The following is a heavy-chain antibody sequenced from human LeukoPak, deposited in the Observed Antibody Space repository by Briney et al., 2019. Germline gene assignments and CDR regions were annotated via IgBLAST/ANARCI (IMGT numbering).Heavy chain of an antibody. D-gene: IGHD3-10*01. Sequence: SETLSLTCAVYGGSFSGYYWSWIRQPPGKGLEWIGYIYYSGSTNYNPSLKSRVTISVDTSKNQFSLKLSSVTAADTAVYYCARMGYYYGSGSRYNWFDPWGQGTLVTVSS. CDR3: ARMGYYYGSGSRYNWFDP. J-gene: IGHJ5*02. CDR1: GGSFSGYY. CDR2: IYYSGST. V-gene: IGHV4-59*01.